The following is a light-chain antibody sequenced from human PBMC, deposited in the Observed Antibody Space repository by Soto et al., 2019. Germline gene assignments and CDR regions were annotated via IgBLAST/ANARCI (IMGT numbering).Light chain of an antibody. J-gene: IGKJ2*01. V-gene: IGKV4-1*01. CDR1: QTILYSVDNKNY. CDR2: WAS. Sequence: DIVMTQSPDSLAVSLGERATINCKSSQTILYSVDNKNYFAWYQQKAGQPPKVLISWASTRESGAPDRFSGSGSGTDFTLTISSXQAEDVATYYCQQYYTPPYTFGQGTKVDIK. CDR3: QQYYTPPYT.